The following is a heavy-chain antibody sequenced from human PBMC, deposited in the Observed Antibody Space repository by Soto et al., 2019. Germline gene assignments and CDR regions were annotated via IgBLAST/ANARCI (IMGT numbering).Heavy chain of an antibody. J-gene: IGHJ6*03. CDR1: GFTFSSYG. CDR3: ARDGSIGRNYYYYIDV. D-gene: IGHD3-10*01. V-gene: IGHV3-30*03. Sequence: GGSLRLSCAASGFTFSSYGMHWVRQAPGKGLEWVAVISHDGSYKSYADSVKGRFTLSRDNSKNTLYLQMDSLRADDTAVYYCARDGSIGRNYYYYIDVWGKGTTVTVSS. CDR2: ISHDGSYK.